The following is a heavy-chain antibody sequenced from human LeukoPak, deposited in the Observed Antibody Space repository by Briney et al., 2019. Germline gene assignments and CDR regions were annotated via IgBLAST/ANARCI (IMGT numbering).Heavy chain of an antibody. D-gene: IGHD4-17*01. CDR1: GYTFTSYG. J-gene: IGHJ6*02. Sequence: ASVKVSCKASGYTFTSYGISWVRQAPGQGLEWMGWISAYNGNTNYAQKLQGRVTMTTDTSTSTAYMELRSLRSVDTAVYYCARVSNYGDYVVLFYYYYGMDVWGQGTTVTVSS. CDR3: ARVSNYGDYVVLFYYYYGMDV. V-gene: IGHV1-18*01. CDR2: ISAYNGNT.